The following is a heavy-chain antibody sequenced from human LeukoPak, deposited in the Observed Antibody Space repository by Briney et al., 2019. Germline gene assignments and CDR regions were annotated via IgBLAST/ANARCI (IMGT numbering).Heavy chain of an antibody. V-gene: IGHV4-59*12. Sequence: SETLSLTCTVSGGSISSYYWSWIRQPPGKGLEWIGFIYYSGSTDYNPSLKSRVTMSIDTSNNHFSLKLTSVTAADTAVYYCAREYKDYDGDGYHLDPWGQGFLVTVSS. CDR2: IYYSGST. D-gene: IGHD3-22*01. J-gene: IGHJ5*02. CDR1: GGSISSYY. CDR3: AREYKDYDGDGYHLDP.